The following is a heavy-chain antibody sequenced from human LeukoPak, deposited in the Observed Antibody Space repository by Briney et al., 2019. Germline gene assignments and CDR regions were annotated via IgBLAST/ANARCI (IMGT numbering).Heavy chain of an antibody. V-gene: IGHV3-48*01. CDR2: ISNSGDTI. J-gene: IGHJ4*02. Sequence: GGSLRLSCVASGFTFSTYSMNWVRQAPGKGLEWVSFISNSGDTIYYADSVKGRFTISRDNSKNTLYLQMNSLRAEDTAVYYCATEIKLLWFGEFSIPVDYWGQGTLVTVSS. D-gene: IGHD3-10*01. CDR1: GFTFSTYS. CDR3: ATEIKLLWFGEFSIPVDY.